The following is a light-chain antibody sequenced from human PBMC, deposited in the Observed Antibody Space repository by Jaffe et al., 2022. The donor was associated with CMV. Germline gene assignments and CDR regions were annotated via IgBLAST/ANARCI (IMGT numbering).Light chain of an antibody. CDR2: SNN. CDR3: AAWDDSLSGPV. Sequence: QSVLTQPPSASGTPGQRVTISCSGSTSNIGTYNVNWYQQVPGTAPKLLIHSNNERPSGIPDRFSESKSGTSASLAISGLQSEDEADYYCAAWDDSLSGPVFGSGTKVTVL. CDR1: TSNIGTYN. V-gene: IGLV1-44*01. J-gene: IGLJ1*01.